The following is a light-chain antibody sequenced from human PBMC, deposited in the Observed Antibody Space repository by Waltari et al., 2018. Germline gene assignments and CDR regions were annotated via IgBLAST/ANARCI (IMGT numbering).Light chain of an antibody. V-gene: IGKV1-6*01. J-gene: IGKJ1*01. Sequence: AIQMTQSPSSLSASVGDRVTITCRASQGIRNDLGWYQQRPGKAPMLLIYDAPSLQTGVPSRFSGSGSGTGFTLTISSLQPEDFGTYYCLQDYSYPWTFGQGTKVEVK. CDR1: QGIRND. CDR3: LQDYSYPWT. CDR2: DAP.